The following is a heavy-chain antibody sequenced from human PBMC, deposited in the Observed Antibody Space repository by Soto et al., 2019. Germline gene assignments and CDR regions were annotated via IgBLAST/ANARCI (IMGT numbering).Heavy chain of an antibody. J-gene: IGHJ3*02. D-gene: IGHD3-10*01. CDR1: GGSISSYY. Sequence: QVQLQESGPGLVKPSETLSLTCTVSGGSISSYYWSWIRQPPGKGLEWIGYIYYSGSTNYNPSLKSRVTISVDTSKNQFSLKLSSVTAADTAVYYCARVLLWFGESHNAFDIWGQGTMVTVSS. CDR3: ARVLLWFGESHNAFDI. CDR2: IYYSGST. V-gene: IGHV4-59*08.